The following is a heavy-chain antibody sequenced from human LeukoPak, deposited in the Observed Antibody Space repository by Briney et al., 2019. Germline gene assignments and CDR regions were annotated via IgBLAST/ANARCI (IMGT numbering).Heavy chain of an antibody. CDR3: ARRESIAVAGIDY. D-gene: IGHD6-19*01. CDR2: ISAYNGNT. CDR1: GYTFTGYY. V-gene: IGHV1-18*04. J-gene: IGHJ4*02. Sequence: ASVKVSCEASGYTFTGYYMHWVRQAPGQGLEWMGWISAYNGNTNYAQKLQGRVTMTTDTSTSTAYMELRSLRSDDTAVYYCARRESIAVAGIDYWGQGTLVTVSS.